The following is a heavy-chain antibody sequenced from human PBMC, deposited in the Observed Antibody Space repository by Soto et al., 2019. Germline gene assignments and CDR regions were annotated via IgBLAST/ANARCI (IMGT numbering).Heavy chain of an antibody. V-gene: IGHV4-34*01. CDR3: APGPFWSGPPLP. D-gene: IGHD3-3*01. J-gene: IGHJ5*02. CDR2: INHSGST. Sequence: SETLSLTCAVYGGSFSGYYWSWIRQPPGKGLEWIGEINHSGSTNYNPSLKSRVTISVDTSKNRFSLKLSSVTAADTAVYYCAPGPFWSGPPLPWGQGTLVTVSS. CDR1: GGSFSGYY.